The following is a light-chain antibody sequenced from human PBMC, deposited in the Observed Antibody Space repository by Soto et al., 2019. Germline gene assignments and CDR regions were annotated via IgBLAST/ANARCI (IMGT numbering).Light chain of an antibody. V-gene: IGKV3-11*01. CDR3: QQRSHWPWT. CDR1: PSVSSY. J-gene: IGKJ1*01. Sequence: EIVLTQSPATLPLSPGEKATLSCRASPSVSSYLAWYQQKPGQAPRLLIYDAYLRATGILATFSGSGSGTDFAITINSMEPEDFAVYFCQQRSHWPWTFGQGTKVEIK. CDR2: DAY.